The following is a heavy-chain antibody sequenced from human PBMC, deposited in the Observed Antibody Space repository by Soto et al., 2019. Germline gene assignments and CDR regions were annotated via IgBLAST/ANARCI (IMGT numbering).Heavy chain of an antibody. D-gene: IGHD3-16*01. J-gene: IGHJ3*02. CDR2: MNPNSGNT. CDR1: GYTFTSYD. Sequence: ASVKVSCKASGYTFTSYDINWVRQATGQGLEWMGWMNPNSGNTGYAQKFQGRVTMTRNTSISTAYMELSSLRSEDTAVYYCARMNYDYIWGSYAGAFDIWGQGTMVTVSS. CDR3: ARMNYDYIWGSYAGAFDI. V-gene: IGHV1-8*01.